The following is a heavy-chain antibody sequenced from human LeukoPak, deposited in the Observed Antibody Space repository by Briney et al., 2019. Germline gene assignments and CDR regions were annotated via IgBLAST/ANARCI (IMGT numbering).Heavy chain of an antibody. CDR2: ISADGAGT. V-gene: IGHV3-43*02. Sequence: GGSLRLSCAASGFSFDDYAMHWVRQPPGKGLQWVSLISADGAGTSYANSVKGRFIISRDKSKNLLFLQMNGLRTEDTAFYFCAKVGPWLANDLWGQGILVTVSS. CDR1: GFSFDDYA. CDR3: AKVGPWLANDL. D-gene: IGHD6-19*01. J-gene: IGHJ5*02.